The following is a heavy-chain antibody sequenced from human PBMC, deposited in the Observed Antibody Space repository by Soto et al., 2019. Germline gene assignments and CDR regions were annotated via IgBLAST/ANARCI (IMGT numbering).Heavy chain of an antibody. V-gene: IGHV1-3*01. CDR3: ARGKNYYDSSGYYYY. J-gene: IGHJ4*02. Sequence: VTVSCTASGSTFTSYAMHLVRQAPGKRLEWMGWINAGNGNTKYSQKCQGRVTITRDTSASTAYMELSSLRSEDTAVYYCARGKNYYDSSGYYYYWGQGTLVNVPQ. D-gene: IGHD3-22*01. CDR1: GSTFTSYA. CDR2: INAGNGNT.